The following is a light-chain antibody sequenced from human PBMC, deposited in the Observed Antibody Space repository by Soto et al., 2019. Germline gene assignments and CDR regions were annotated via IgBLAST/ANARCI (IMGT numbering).Light chain of an antibody. CDR3: QHYASSPIT. CDR1: QTVDTY. Sequence: VLTQSPDSLSLSPGATAILSCRASQTVDTYSAWYQFKPGQRPRLLIYGASSRALGIPDRFVGSGSGPNFTLTIHRLEAEDFAVYFCQHYASSPITFGQGTRLEIK. J-gene: IGKJ5*01. V-gene: IGKV3-20*01. CDR2: GAS.